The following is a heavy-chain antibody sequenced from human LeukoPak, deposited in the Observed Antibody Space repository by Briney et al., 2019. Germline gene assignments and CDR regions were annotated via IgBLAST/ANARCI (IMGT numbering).Heavy chain of an antibody. CDR1: GYTFTSYY. Sequence: GASVKVSCKASGYTFTSYYMHWVRQAPGQGLEWMGIINPSGGSTSYAQKFQGRVTMTRNTSISTAYMELSSLRSEDTAVYYCARRSRSYGSGNIGGYWGQGTLVTVSS. J-gene: IGHJ4*02. D-gene: IGHD3-10*01. CDR3: ARRSRSYGSGNIGGY. CDR2: INPSGGST. V-gene: IGHV1-46*01.